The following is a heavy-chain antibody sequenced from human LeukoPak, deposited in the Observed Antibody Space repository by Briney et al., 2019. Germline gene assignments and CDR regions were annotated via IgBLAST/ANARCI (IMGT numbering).Heavy chain of an antibody. J-gene: IGHJ4*02. CDR2: IRKDGGAK. CDR1: GFPFSTYW. D-gene: IGHD3-22*01. CDR3: ASSHDSSGND. Sequence: GGSLRLYCAASGFPFSTYWMAWVRQAPGKGLDWVANIRKDGGAKFYAASVKGRFIISRDNAKNSLYLQMNNLRDEDTAVYYCASSHDSSGNDWGQGTLVTV. V-gene: IGHV3-7*01.